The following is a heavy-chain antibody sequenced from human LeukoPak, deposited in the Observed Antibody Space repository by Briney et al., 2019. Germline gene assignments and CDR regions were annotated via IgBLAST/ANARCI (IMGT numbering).Heavy chain of an antibody. CDR1: GGSISSSSYY. CDR2: IHHSGST. Sequence: PSETLSLTCTVSGGSISSSSYYWGWIRQPPGKGLERIGEIHHSGSTNYNPSLKSRVTISVDTSKNQFSLKLSSVTAADTAVYYCAVHFGPDAFDIWGQGTMVTVSS. V-gene: IGHV4-39*07. CDR3: AVHFGPDAFDI. J-gene: IGHJ3*02. D-gene: IGHD3-16*01.